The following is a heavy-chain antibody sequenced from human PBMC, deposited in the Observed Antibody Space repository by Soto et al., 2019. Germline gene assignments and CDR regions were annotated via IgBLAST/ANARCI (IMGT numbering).Heavy chain of an antibody. D-gene: IGHD6-19*01. J-gene: IGHJ6*02. CDR3: ARDREAGYNFYYSMDV. CDR1: GADINTYS. CDR2: IYTSASI. V-gene: IGHV4-4*07. Sequence: SETLSLTCIVSGADINTYSWTWIRQPAGKGLEWIGRIYTSASINYNPSLKGRVTLSVDTSTNQVSLRLASVTAADTAIYYCARDREAGYNFYYSMDVWGQGTTVTVSS.